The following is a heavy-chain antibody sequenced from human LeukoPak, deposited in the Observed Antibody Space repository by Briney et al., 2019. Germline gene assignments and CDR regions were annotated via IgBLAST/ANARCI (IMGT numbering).Heavy chain of an antibody. J-gene: IGHJ3*02. CDR1: GYTFTGYY. CDR2: INPNSGGT. CDR3: ARGVENDYDSSGDDAVEI. Sequence: ASVKVSCKASGYTFTGYYMHWVRQARGQGLEWMGWINPNSGGTNYAQKFQGRVTMTRDTSISTAYMERSRLRSKDTAVYYCARGVENDYDSSGDDAVEISGQRTTVSVSS. V-gene: IGHV1-2*02. D-gene: IGHD3-22*01.